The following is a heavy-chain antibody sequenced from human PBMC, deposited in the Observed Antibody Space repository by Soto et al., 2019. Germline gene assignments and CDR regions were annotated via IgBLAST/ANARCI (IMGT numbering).Heavy chain of an antibody. CDR2: FDPEDGET. D-gene: IGHD5-18*01. Sequence: ASVKVSCQVSVYTLTELSMHWVRQAPGKGLEWMGGFDPEDGETLYEQKFQGRVTMTEATSSDTGYMELSSLRSGDRAVYYCATGHYGYVYYFDYWGQGTLVTVSS. CDR3: ATGHYGYVYYFDY. CDR1: VYTLTELS. J-gene: IGHJ4*02. V-gene: IGHV1-24*01.